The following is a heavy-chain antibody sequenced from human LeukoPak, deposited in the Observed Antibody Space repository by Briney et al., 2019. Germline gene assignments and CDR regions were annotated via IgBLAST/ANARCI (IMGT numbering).Heavy chain of an antibody. CDR3: ASIYYFSDGSGIATLYFDY. D-gene: IGHD3-22*01. Sequence: ASVKVSCKTSGYTFTSYYMHCVRQAPGQGLEWMGWVNPTSGGTNNAQKFQGRVTMTRDTSISTAYMELSRLRSDDTAVYYCASIYYFSDGSGIATLYFDYGGQGTLVTVSS. J-gene: IGHJ4*02. CDR2: VNPTSGGT. V-gene: IGHV1-2*02. CDR1: GYTFTSYY.